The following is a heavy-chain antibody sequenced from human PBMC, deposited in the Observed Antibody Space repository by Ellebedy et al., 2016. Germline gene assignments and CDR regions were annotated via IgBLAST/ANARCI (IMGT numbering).Heavy chain of an antibody. Sequence: SETLSLTCTVSGGSISSYYWSWIRQPPGKGLEWIGYIYYSGSTNYNPSLKSRVTISVDTSKNQFSLKLSSVTAADTAVCYCARAGYSSGWYSAFDYWGQGTLVTVSS. J-gene: IGHJ4*02. CDR2: IYYSGST. CDR3: ARAGYSSGWYSAFDY. V-gene: IGHV4-59*08. CDR1: GGSISSYY. D-gene: IGHD6-19*01.